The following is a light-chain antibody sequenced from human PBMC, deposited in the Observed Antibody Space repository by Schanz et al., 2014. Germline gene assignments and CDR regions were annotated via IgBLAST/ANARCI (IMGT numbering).Light chain of an antibody. CDR2: EVS. V-gene: IGLV2-11*01. CDR3: SSYTTSSSWV. CDR1: SSDVGGYKY. Sequence: QSALTQPRSVSGSPGQSVTISCTGTSSDVGGYKYVSWYQQHPGKAPKLMIYEVSKRPSGVPDRFSGSQSGNTASLTISGLQAEDEADYCCSSYTTSSSWVFGGGTKLTVL. J-gene: IGLJ3*02.